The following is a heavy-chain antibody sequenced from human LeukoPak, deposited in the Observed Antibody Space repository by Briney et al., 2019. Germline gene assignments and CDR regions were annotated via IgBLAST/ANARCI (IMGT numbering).Heavy chain of an antibody. Sequence: SETLSLTCTVSGGSISTYYWSWIRQPPGKGLEWIGYIYYSGSTNYNPSLKSRVTISVDTSKNQFSLKLSSVTAADTAVYYCARDFWNYGVDYWGQGTLVTVSS. J-gene: IGHJ4*02. CDR2: IYYSGST. CDR1: GGSISTYY. D-gene: IGHD1-7*01. V-gene: IGHV4-59*12. CDR3: ARDFWNYGVDY.